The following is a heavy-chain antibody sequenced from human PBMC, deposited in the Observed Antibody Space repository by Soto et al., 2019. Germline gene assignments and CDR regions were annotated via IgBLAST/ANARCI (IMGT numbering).Heavy chain of an antibody. CDR3: AKDSKSFSVSAARVYCMDF. CDR1: GFMFSSFA. V-gene: IGHV3-23*01. Sequence: GGSLRLSCAGSGFMFSSFAMTWVRQAPGKGLEWVSTTRSNGEHTYYADSVKGRFTVSRDNSKNTLFLEMSSLRAEDSAIYYCAKDSKSFSVSAARVYCMDFWCQGTTVTVS. CDR2: TRSNGEHT. J-gene: IGHJ6*02. D-gene: IGHD2-2*01.